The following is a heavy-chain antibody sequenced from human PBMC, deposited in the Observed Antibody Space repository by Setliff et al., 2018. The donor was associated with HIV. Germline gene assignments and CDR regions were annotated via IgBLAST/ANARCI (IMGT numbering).Heavy chain of an antibody. CDR1: GFTFTSSA. D-gene: IGHD6-19*01. V-gene: IGHV1-58*01. J-gene: IGHJ4*02. Sequence: GASVKVSCKASGFTFTSSAVQWVRQARGQRLEWIGWIVVGSGNTKYSQKFQDRVTITRDTSASTAYMELTSLRSEDTAVFYCARGEQWLLDYWGQGTLVTVSS. CDR2: IVVGSGNT. CDR3: ARGEQWLLDY.